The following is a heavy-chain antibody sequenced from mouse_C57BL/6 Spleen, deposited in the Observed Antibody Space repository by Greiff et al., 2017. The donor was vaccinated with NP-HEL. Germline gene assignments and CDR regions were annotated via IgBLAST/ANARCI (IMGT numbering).Heavy chain of an antibody. CDR2: IYPSDSET. D-gene: IGHD2-2*01. CDR1: GYTFTSYW. V-gene: IGHV1-61*01. J-gene: IGHJ3*01. CDR3: ARRYGYDAWFAY. Sequence: QVQLQQPGAELVRPGSSVKLSCKASGYTFTSYWMDWVKQRPGQGLEWIGNIYPSDSETHYNQKFKDKATLTVDKSSSTAYMQLSSLTSEDSAVYYCARRYGYDAWFAYWGQGTLVTVSA.